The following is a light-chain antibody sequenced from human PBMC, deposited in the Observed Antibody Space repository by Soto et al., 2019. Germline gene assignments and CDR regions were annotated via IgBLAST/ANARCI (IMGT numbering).Light chain of an antibody. CDR3: QQYNNGPPAT. Sequence: EIVMTQSPATLSVSPGERATLSCRASQSVSSKLAWYQQKPGQAPRLLIYRASTRATDIPARVSGSGSGTEFTLTISSLQSEDVAVYYCQQYNNGPPATVGQGTRVEIK. V-gene: IGKV3-15*01. CDR2: RAS. J-gene: IGKJ1*01. CDR1: QSVSSK.